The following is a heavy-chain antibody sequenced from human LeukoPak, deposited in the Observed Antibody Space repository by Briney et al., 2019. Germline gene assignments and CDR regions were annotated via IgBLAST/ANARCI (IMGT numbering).Heavy chain of an antibody. J-gene: IGHJ4*02. V-gene: IGHV3-7*01. CDR2: IKQDGSEK. Sequence: EWVANIKQDGSEKYYVDSVKGRFTISRDNAKNSLYLQMNSLRAEDTAVYYCARGKGVFGYWGQGTLVTVSS. CDR3: ARGKGVFGY.